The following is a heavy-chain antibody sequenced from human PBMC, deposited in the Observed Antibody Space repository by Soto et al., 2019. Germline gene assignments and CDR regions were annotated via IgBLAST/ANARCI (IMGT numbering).Heavy chain of an antibody. Sequence: QVQLVESGGGVVQPGRSLRLSCAASGFTFSSYAMHWVRQAPGKGLEWVAFISFDGSNKYYADSVKGRFTISRDNSKNTLYLQMNSLRAEDTAVYSCARDAVPSYFDYWGQGTLVTVSS. V-gene: IGHV3-30*01. J-gene: IGHJ4*02. CDR1: GFTFSSYA. CDR3: ARDAVPSYFDY. CDR2: ISFDGSNK.